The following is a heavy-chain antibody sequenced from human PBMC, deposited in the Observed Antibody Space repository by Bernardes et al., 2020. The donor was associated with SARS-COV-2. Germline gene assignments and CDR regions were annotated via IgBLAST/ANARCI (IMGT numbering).Heavy chain of an antibody. V-gene: IGHV4-61*01. CDR2: IYYDGTT. D-gene: IGHD3-22*01. Sequence: SETLSLTCTVSGGSVSSGSYYWSWIRQPPGKGLEWIGCIYYDGTTNYNPSLKSRITISVDTSKNQFSLKLSSVTAADTAVYYCARDGSSGYLEDAFAIWGQGTLVTVSS. CDR1: GGSVSSGSYY. CDR3: ARDGSSGYLEDAFAI. J-gene: IGHJ3*02.